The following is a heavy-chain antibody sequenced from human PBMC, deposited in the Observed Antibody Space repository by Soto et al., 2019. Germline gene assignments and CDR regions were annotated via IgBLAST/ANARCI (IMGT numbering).Heavy chain of an antibody. Sequence: GGSLRLSCAASGFTFSNAWMNWVRQAPGKGLEWVGRIKSKTDGGTTDYAAPVKGRFTISRDDSKNTLYLQMNSLKTEDTAVYYCTIQHEYGGNEDYWGLGTLVTVSS. CDR2: IKSKTDGGTT. V-gene: IGHV3-15*07. D-gene: IGHD2-15*01. CDR3: TIQHEYGGNEDY. J-gene: IGHJ4*02. CDR1: GFTFSNAW.